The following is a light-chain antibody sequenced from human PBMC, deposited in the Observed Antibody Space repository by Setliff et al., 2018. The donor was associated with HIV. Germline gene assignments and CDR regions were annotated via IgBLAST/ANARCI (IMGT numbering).Light chain of an antibody. Sequence: QSALTQPASVSGSPGQSITISCTATTSDVGTYNLVSWHQQHPGKAPKFIIYEVSKRPSGVSNRFSGSKSGNTASLTISGLQAEDEADYYCSSYARSSTVLFGGGTKGTVL. CDR2: EVS. V-gene: IGLV2-23*01. J-gene: IGLJ2*01. CDR3: SSYARSSTVL. CDR1: TSDVGTYNL.